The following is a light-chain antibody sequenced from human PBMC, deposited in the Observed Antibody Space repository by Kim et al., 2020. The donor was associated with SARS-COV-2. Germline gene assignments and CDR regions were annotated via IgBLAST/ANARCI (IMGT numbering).Light chain of an antibody. CDR2: AAS. Sequence: SVGDSFTLTCRPSQCISNYLAWYQHKPGKVPKLLIYAASTVQSGVPSRFSGSGSGTDFTLNISSLQPEDVATYYCQKYNSAPFTFGPGTKVDIK. CDR3: QKYNSAPFT. CDR1: QCISNY. V-gene: IGKV1-27*01. J-gene: IGKJ3*01.